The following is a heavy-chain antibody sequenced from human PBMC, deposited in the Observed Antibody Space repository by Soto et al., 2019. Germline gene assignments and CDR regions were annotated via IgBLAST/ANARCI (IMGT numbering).Heavy chain of an antibody. J-gene: IGHJ2*01. CDR3: ASGPRVGATPNWYFDL. D-gene: IGHD1-26*01. Sequence: PSETLSLTCTVSGGSLSSYYWSWIRQPPGKGLEWIGYIYYSGSTNYNPSLKSRVTISVDTSKNQFSLKLSSVTAAATAVYYCASGPRVGATPNWYFDLWGRGTLVTVCS. CDR2: IYYSGST. CDR1: GGSLSSYY. V-gene: IGHV4-59*12.